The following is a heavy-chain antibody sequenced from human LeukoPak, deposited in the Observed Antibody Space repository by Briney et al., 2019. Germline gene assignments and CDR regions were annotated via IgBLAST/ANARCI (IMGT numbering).Heavy chain of an antibody. V-gene: IGHV4-59*01. CDR2: IYYSGST. D-gene: IGHD3-9*01. CDR3: ARAGNLVIKDYYYYYYMDV. Sequence: PSETLSLTCTVSGGSISSYYWSWIRQPPGKGLEWIGYIYYSGSTNYNPSLKSRVTISVDTSKNRFSLKLSSVTAADTAVYYCARAGNLVIKDYYYYYYMDVWGKGTTVTVSS. CDR1: GGSISSYY. J-gene: IGHJ6*03.